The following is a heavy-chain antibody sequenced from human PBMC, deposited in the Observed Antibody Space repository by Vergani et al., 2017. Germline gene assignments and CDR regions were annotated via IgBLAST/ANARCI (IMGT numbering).Heavy chain of an antibody. CDR3: ARELSYYYGSGSDDYNPYYYEGMDV. CDR2: VYTSGMT. Sequence: QAQLQESGPRLVRPSQTLSLTCTVSGGSINTGAYYWSWIRQPAGKGLEWIGRVYTSGMTNYNPSLKSRVTILVDRSKSQLSLKLTSVTAGDTAVYFCARELSYYYGSGSDDYNPYYYEGMDVWGPGTTVTVSS. D-gene: IGHD3-10*01. CDR1: GGSINTGAYY. V-gene: IGHV4-61*02. J-gene: IGHJ6*02.